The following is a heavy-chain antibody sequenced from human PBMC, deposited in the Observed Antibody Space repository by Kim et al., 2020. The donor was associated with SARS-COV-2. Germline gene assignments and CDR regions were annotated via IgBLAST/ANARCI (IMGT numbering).Heavy chain of an antibody. CDR1: GGTFSSYA. J-gene: IGHJ6*02. Sequence: SVKVSCKASGGTFSSYAISWVRQAPGQGLEWMGGIIPIFGTANYAQKFQGRVTITADEFTSTAYMELSSLRSEDTAVYYCARAPLDGHGPRRYYYYYGMDVWGQGTTVTVSS. CDR3: ARAPLDGHGPRRYYYYYGMDV. CDR2: IIPIFGTA. V-gene: IGHV1-69*13. D-gene: IGHD3-16*02.